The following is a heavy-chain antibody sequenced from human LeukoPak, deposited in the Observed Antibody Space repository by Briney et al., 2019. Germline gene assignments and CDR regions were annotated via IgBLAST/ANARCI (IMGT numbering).Heavy chain of an antibody. CDR3: ARDRRVTRLFSSRNYYYMDV. CDR2: IDTSGSTI. J-gene: IGHJ6*03. Sequence: GGSLRLSCAASGFTFSSYEMNWVRQAPGKGLEWVSYIDTSGSTIHYADSEKGRFTISRDNAKTSLYLQMNSLRAEDTAVYYCARDRRVTRLFSSRNYYYMDVWGKGTTVTVSS. V-gene: IGHV3-48*03. CDR1: GFTFSSYE. D-gene: IGHD2-21*02.